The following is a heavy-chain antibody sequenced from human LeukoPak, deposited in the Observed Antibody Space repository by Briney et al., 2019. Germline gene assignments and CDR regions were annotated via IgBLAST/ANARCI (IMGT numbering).Heavy chain of an antibody. V-gene: IGHV3-48*03. CDR2: ISGSGSTI. CDR3: ARIRTGEDTAMVV. J-gene: IGHJ4*02. D-gene: IGHD5-18*01. CDR1: GFTFSSYA. Sequence: GGSLRLSCAASGFTFSSYAMSWVRQAPGKGLEWVSYISGSGSTIYYADSVKGRFTISRDNAKNSLYLQMNSLRAEDTAVYYCARIRTGEDTAMVVWGQGTLVTVSS.